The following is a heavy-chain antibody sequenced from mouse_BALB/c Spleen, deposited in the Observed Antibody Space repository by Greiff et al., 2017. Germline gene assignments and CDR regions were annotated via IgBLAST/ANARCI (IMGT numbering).Heavy chain of an antibody. CDR1: GDSITSGY. Sequence: EVKLQESGPSLVKPSQTLSLTCSVTGDSITSGYWNWIRKFPGNKLEYMGYISYSGSTYYNPSLKSRISITRDTSKNQYYLQLNSVTTEDTATYYCARYKGTTVVATPFDYWGQGTTLTVSS. J-gene: IGHJ2*01. CDR2: ISYSGST. V-gene: IGHV3-8*02. CDR3: ARYKGTTVVATPFDY. D-gene: IGHD1-1*01.